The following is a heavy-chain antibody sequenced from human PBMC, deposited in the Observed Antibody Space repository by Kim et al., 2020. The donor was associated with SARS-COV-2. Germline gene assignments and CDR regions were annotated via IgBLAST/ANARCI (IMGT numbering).Heavy chain of an antibody. CDR3: ARGRCLVLVLEVGLSFDF. J-gene: IGHJ4*01. Sequence: ASVKVSCKPSGYNFTGYYIHWVRQAPGQGLEWVGRISPHSGDTDYAQKFQGRVTVTRDTSISAAYMELNRLRSDDTAVYFCARGRCLVLVLEVGLSFDFW. D-gene: IGHD3-3*01. CDR2: ISPHSGDT. CDR1: GYNFTGYY. V-gene: IGHV1-2*06.